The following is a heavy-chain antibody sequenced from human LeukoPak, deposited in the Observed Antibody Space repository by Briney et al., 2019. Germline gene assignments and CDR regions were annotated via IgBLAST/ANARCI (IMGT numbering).Heavy chain of an antibody. V-gene: IGHV5-51*01. CDR3: ARHEDFYGSGSYGFDY. CDR1: GYSFNSHW. J-gene: IGHJ4*02. CDR2: IYPGDSDV. Sequence: GESLNISCKGSGYSFNSHWIGWVRQKPGKGLEWMGIIYPGDSDVTYSPSFQGQVTISADKSIRIAYLQRSSLKASDTAMYYCARHEDFYGSGSYGFDYWGQGTLVTVSS. D-gene: IGHD3-10*01.